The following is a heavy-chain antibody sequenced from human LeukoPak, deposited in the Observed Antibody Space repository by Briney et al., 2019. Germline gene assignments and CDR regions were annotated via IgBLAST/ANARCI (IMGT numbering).Heavy chain of an antibody. CDR3: ARDRAVTTSLDYYYYYMDV. V-gene: IGHV4-38-2*02. Sequence: LXLTCTVSGYSVSGPYYWGWIRPPPGRGLEWIGTIYDSGTTYYKPSLKSRVTISIGTSKNQFSLKLSSVTAADTAVYYCARDRAVTTSLDYYYYYMDVWGKGTTVTVSS. CDR1: GYSVSGPYY. D-gene: IGHD4-17*01. J-gene: IGHJ6*03. CDR2: IYDSGTT.